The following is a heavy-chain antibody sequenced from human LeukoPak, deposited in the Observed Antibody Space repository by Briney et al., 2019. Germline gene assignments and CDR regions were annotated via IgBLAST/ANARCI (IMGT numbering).Heavy chain of an antibody. CDR3: ARDPLNYSGDAFDI. D-gene: IGHD4-11*01. V-gene: IGHV1-18*04. J-gene: IGHJ3*02. CDR2: ISAYNGNT. CDR1: GYTFTDYF. Sequence: ASVKVSCKASGYTFTDYFMHWVRQAPGQGLEWMGWISAYNGNTNYAQKLQGRVTMTTDTSTSTAYMELRSLRSDDTAVYYCARDPLNYSGDAFDIWGQGTMVTVSS.